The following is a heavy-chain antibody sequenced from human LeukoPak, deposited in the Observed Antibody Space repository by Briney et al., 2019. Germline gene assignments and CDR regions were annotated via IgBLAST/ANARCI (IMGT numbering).Heavy chain of an antibody. CDR1: GFSFSSYG. CDR3: ARGGLSPLDY. Sequence: GGSLRLSCAASGFSFSSYGMGWVHQAPGNGRECISSVRVGGGSTDYADSVKGRFIISRDNSKNMLYLQMNSLRADDTAVYYCARGGLSPLDYWGQGNLVTVSS. J-gene: IGHJ4*02. D-gene: IGHD3-16*01. CDR2: VRVGGGST. V-gene: IGHV3-23*01.